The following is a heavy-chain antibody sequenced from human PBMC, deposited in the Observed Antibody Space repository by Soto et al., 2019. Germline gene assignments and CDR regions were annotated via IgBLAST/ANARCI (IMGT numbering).Heavy chain of an antibody. CDR3: ARAYGGFDNGLDV. D-gene: IGHD5-12*01. V-gene: IGHV4-59*01. Sequence: PSETLSVTCAVSGDSMRSYYWTWIRQPPGKGLELIGYIYYSGSTRYNPSLKSRVTISVDMSKNQFSLKLSSVIAADTAVYYCARAYGGFDNGLDVWGQGTAVTVSS. J-gene: IGHJ6*02. CDR2: IYYSGST. CDR1: GDSMRSYY.